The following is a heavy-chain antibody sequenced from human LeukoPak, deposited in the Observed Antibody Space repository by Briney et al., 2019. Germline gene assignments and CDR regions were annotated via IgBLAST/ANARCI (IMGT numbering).Heavy chain of an antibody. Sequence: GEALEISWQGSGYSFTSYWIGWGRQRPGKGVEGRGIIYPGDSDTRYSTSFQGQVTISADKSISTAYLQWSSLKASDTAMYYCARLAKIVVVPRAAFDIWGQGTMVTVSS. D-gene: IGHD3-22*01. CDR1: GYSFTSYW. CDR2: IYPGDSDT. J-gene: IGHJ3*02. CDR3: ARLAKIVVVPRAAFDI. V-gene: IGHV5-51*01.